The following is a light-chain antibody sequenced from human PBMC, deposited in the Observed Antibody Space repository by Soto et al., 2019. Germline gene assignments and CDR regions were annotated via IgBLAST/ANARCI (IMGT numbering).Light chain of an antibody. CDR1: SGSVSTSYY. V-gene: IGLV8-61*01. Sequence: QAVVTQEPSFSVSPGRTVTVTCGLSSGSVSTSYYPSWYQQTPGQAPRTLIYSTNTRSSGVPDRFSGSILGNKAALTITGAQADDEADYYCVLYMGSGISVFGGATKLTVL. CDR3: VLYMGSGISV. J-gene: IGLJ3*02. CDR2: STN.